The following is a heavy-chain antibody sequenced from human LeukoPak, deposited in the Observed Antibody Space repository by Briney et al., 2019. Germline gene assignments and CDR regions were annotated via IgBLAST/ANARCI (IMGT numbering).Heavy chain of an antibody. CDR3: ATSIAQWYGA. Sequence: ASVKVSCKASGYTFSTYYIHWVRQAPGQGLEWMGWIKADSGDRKYAEKFQDRVTMTTDRLISTVYMEMSSLRYDDTAVFYCATSIAQWYGAWGQGTLVTVSS. D-gene: IGHD3-10*01. CDR1: GYTFSTYY. V-gene: IGHV1-2*02. CDR2: IKADSGDR. J-gene: IGHJ4*02.